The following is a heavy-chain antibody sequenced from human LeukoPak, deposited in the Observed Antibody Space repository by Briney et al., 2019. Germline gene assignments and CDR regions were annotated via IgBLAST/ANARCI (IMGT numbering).Heavy chain of an antibody. CDR2: ISYDGSNK. J-gene: IGHJ4*02. Sequence: PGGSLRLSCAASGFTFSSYGMHWVRQAPGKGLEWVAVISYDGSNKYYADSVKGRFTISRDNSKNTLYRQMNSLRAEDTAVYYCAKVFLGYCSGGSCRIIDYWGQGTLVTVSS. CDR3: AKVFLGYCSGGSCRIIDY. V-gene: IGHV3-30*18. D-gene: IGHD2-15*01. CDR1: GFTFSSYG.